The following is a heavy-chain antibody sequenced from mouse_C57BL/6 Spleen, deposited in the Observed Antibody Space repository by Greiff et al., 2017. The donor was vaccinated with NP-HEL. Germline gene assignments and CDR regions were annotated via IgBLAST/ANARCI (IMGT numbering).Heavy chain of an antibody. V-gene: IGHV7-3*01. J-gene: IGHJ2*01. D-gene: IGHD4-1*02. CDR1: GFTFTDYY. Sequence: EVKLMESGGGLVQPGGSLSLSCAASGFTFTDYYMSWVRQPPGKALEWLGFIRNKANGYTTEYSASVKGRFTISRDNSQSILYLQMNALRAEDSATYYCARYTTGTVFDYWGQGTTLTVSS. CDR3: ARYTTGTVFDY. CDR2: IRNKANGYTT.